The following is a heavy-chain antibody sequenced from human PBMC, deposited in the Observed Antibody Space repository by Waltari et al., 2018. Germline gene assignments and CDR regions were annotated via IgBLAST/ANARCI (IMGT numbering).Heavy chain of an antibody. CDR3: ARELTGSGYYYYGMDV. CDR1: GYTFTSYD. J-gene: IGHJ6*02. Sequence: QVQLVQSGAEVKKPGASVKVSCKASGYTFTSYDINWVRQATGQGLEWMGWMNPNSGNTGYAQKFQGRVTMTRNTSISTAYMELSSLRSEDTAVYYCARELTGSGYYYYGMDVWGQGTTVTVSS. D-gene: IGHD1-20*01. V-gene: IGHV1-8*01. CDR2: MNPNSGNT.